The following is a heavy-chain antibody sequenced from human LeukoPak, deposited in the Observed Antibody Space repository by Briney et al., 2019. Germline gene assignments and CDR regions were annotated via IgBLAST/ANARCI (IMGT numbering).Heavy chain of an antibody. Sequence: GGSLRLSCAASGFTFSNHWMHWVRQAPGKGLMWVSRINRDGSRTDYADSVKGRFTISRDNSKNTLYLQMNSLRAEDTAVHYCAKDSSPSIFGVVITTYYYGMDVWGQGTTVTVSS. CDR2: INRDGSRT. V-gene: IGHV3-74*01. D-gene: IGHD3-3*01. J-gene: IGHJ6*02. CDR1: GFTFSNHW. CDR3: AKDSSPSIFGVVITTYYYGMDV.